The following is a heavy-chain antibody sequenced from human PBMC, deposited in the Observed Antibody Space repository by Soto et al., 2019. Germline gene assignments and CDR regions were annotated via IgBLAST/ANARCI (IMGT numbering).Heavy chain of an antibody. CDR1: GFAFSNYW. D-gene: IGHD3-10*01. V-gene: IGHV3-74*01. CDR2: VNSDGSTA. Sequence: EVQLAESGGGLVQPGGSLRLSCAASGFAFSNYWMHWVRQAPGKGLVWVSHVNSDGSTATYADSVKGRFTISRDNAKTMLYLQMDSLRAEDTAVYYCAISSFPYYFDYWGQGPLVTVS. CDR3: AISSFPYYFDY. J-gene: IGHJ4*02.